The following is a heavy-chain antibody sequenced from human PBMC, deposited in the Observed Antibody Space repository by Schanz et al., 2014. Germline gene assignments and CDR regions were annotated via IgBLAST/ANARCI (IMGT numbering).Heavy chain of an antibody. D-gene: IGHD5-12*01. V-gene: IGHV3-66*02. CDR1: GFAVDNYY. CDR3: ARDFHGYGPHLDY. J-gene: IGHJ4*02. CDR2: IFTDGRT. Sequence: EVPLLESGGGLVEPGGSLRLSCAASGFAVDNYYMSCVRQAPGRGLEWVSIIFTDGRTYYADSVKGRFTVSRDNSKNTLYLQLNSLRAEDTAVYYCARDFHGYGPHLDYWGQGSLVTVSS.